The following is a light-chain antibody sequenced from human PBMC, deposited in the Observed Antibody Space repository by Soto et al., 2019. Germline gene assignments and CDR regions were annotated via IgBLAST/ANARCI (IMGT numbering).Light chain of an antibody. J-gene: IGKJ3*01. CDR3: QKYGTSPFT. CDR1: QGVSNY. Sequence: EILLTQSPATLSLSPGERAPLSCRASQGVSNYLAWFQQLPGKPPRLLLYDASNRATGIPARFSGSGSGTHFTLTISRLEPEDVAVYYCQKYGTSPFTFGPGTKVDIK. CDR2: DAS. V-gene: IGKV3-20*01.